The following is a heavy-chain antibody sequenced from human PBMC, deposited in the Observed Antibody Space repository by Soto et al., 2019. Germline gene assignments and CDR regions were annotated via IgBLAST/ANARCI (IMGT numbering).Heavy chain of an antibody. J-gene: IGHJ2*01. Sequence: ASVKVSCKASGYTFTSYGISWVRQAPGQGLEWMGWINPNSDGTNYAQKFQGWVTMTRDTSISTAYMELSRLRSDDTAVYYCARAGDYYDSSGYPRAFYFDLWGRGTLVTVSS. CDR1: GYTFTSYG. V-gene: IGHV1-2*04. D-gene: IGHD3-22*01. CDR3: ARAGDYYDSSGYPRAFYFDL. CDR2: INPNSDGT.